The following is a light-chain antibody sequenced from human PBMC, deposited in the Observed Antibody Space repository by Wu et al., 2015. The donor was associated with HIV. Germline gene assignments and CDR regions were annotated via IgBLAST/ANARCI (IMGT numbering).Light chain of an antibody. CDR2: DAS. CDR1: QRVSSSY. J-gene: IGKJ2*01. V-gene: IGKV3-20*01. Sequence: EIVLTQSPGTLSLSPGERATLSCRASQRVSSSYLAWYQQKPGKSPRLLIYDASSRATGIPDRFSGSGSGTDFTLTISRLEPEDFAVYYCQQYANYPYTFGQGTKLEIK. CDR3: QQYANYPYT.